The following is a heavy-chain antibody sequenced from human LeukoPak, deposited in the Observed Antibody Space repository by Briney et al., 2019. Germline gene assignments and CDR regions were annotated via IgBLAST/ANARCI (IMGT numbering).Heavy chain of an antibody. J-gene: IGHJ4*02. D-gene: IGHD6-13*01. CDR1: GGSISNYY. CDR3: AREVWQQLVRVIDY. V-gene: IGHV4-4*07. Sequence: SETLSLTCTVSGGSISNYYWTWIRQPAGKGLEWIGRIYTSGSTNYNPSLKSRVTMSVDTSKNQFSLKLSSVTAADTAVYYCAREVWQQLVRVIDYWGQGTLVTVSS. CDR2: IYTSGST.